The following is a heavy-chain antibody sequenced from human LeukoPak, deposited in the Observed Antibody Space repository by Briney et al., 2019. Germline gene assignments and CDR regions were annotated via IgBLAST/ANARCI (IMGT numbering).Heavy chain of an antibody. J-gene: IGHJ4*02. D-gene: IGHD2-2*01. Sequence: ASVKVSCKASGGTFSSYAISWVRQAPGQGLEWMGGIIPIFGTANYAQKFQGRVTITTDESTSTAYMELSSLRSEDTAVYYCAREMGSAEPAANPWSYWGQGTLVTVSS. CDR2: IIPIFGTA. CDR1: GGTFSSYA. V-gene: IGHV1-69*05. CDR3: AREMGSAEPAANPWSY.